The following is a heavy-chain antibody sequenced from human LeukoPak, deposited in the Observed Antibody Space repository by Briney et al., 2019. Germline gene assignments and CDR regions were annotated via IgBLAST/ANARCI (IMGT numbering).Heavy chain of an antibody. Sequence: GGSLIFSFAASVFTVSSNYMSLGRQAPGKVLEWVSVIYSGGSTYYADSVKGRFTISRDNSKNTLYLQMNSLRAEDTAVYYCATEVYYGMDVWGQGTTVTVSS. J-gene: IGHJ6*02. V-gene: IGHV3-66*02. CDR1: VFTVSSNY. CDR3: ATEVYYGMDV. CDR2: IYSGGST.